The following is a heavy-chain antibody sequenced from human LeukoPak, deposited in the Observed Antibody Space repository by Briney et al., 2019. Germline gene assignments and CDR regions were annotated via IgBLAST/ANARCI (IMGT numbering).Heavy chain of an antibody. CDR2: ITSGVGIT. D-gene: IGHD3-22*01. Sequence: GGSLRLSCTASGFTFSNFGMNWVRQTPGKGLEWVSIITSGVGITYYADSVKGRFTISRDNSRNTLYLQMNSLRAEDTAVYFCAKGDYYDLDYWGQGTLVTVSS. V-gene: IGHV3-23*01. CDR3: AKGDYYDLDY. CDR1: GFTFSNFG. J-gene: IGHJ4*02.